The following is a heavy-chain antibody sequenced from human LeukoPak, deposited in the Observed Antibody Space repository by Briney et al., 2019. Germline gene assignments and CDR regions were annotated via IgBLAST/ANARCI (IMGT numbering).Heavy chain of an antibody. Sequence: ASVKVSCKASGGTFSSYAISWVRQAPGQGLEWMGGIIPIFGTANYAQKSQGRVTITADKSTSTAYMELSSLRSEDTAVYYCGHSSSWDNWFDPWGQGTLVTVSS. CDR3: GHSSSWDNWFDP. CDR2: IIPIFGTA. D-gene: IGHD6-13*01. CDR1: GGTFSSYA. V-gene: IGHV1-69*06. J-gene: IGHJ5*02.